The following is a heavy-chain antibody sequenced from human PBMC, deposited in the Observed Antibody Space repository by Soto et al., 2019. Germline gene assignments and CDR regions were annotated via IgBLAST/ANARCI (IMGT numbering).Heavy chain of an antibody. Sequence: GGSLRLSCAASGFTFSSYSMNWVRQAPGKGLEWVSYISSSSSTIYYADSVKGRFTISRDNAKNSLYLQMNSLRAEDTAVYYCARDSGYYGSGSFGDYWGQGTLVTVSS. CDR2: ISSSSSTI. CDR1: GFTFSSYS. V-gene: IGHV3-48*01. J-gene: IGHJ4*02. D-gene: IGHD3-10*01. CDR3: ARDSGYYGSGSFGDY.